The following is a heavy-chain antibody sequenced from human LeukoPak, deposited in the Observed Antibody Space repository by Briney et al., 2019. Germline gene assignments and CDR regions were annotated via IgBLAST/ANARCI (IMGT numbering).Heavy chain of an antibody. V-gene: IGHV4-59*01. CDR2: IYNTLDT. D-gene: IGHD2/OR15-2a*01. CDR1: GDSIIGYY. J-gene: IGHJ4*02. Sequence: PSGTLSLTCTVSGDSIIGYYWCWIRQPPGKRLEWIGYIYNTLDTTYNPSLESRLTISLDMPNKQFSLRLSSVTAADTAVYYCARRRYYNSTRYNPPYHFHYWGQGILVSVSS. CDR3: ARRRYYNSTRYNPPYHFHY.